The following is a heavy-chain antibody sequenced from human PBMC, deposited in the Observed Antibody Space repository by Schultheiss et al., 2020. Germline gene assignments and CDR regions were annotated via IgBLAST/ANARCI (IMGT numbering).Heavy chain of an antibody. Sequence: ASVKVSCKASGYTFTSYGISWVRQAPGQGLEWMGIINPSGGSTSYAQKFQGRVTMTRDTSTSTVYMELSSLRSEDTAVYYCAREGSGSYSTDYWGQGTLVTVSS. CDR3: AREGSGSYSTDY. CDR2: INPSGGST. CDR1: GYTFTSYG. J-gene: IGHJ4*02. V-gene: IGHV1-46*01. D-gene: IGHD1-26*01.